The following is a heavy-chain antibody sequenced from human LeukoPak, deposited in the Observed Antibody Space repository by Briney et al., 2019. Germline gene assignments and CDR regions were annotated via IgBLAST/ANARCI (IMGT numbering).Heavy chain of an antibody. D-gene: IGHD3-16*02. V-gene: IGHV1-8*01. Sequence: ASVKVSCKASGYTFTSYDINWVRQATGQGLEWMGWMNPNSGNTGYAQKFQGRVTMTRNTSISTAYMELSSLRSEDTAVYYCARNYDYVWGSYRPNSDAFDIWGQGTMVTVSS. CDR2: MNPNSGNT. CDR3: ARNYDYVWGSYRPNSDAFDI. J-gene: IGHJ3*02. CDR1: GYTFTSYD.